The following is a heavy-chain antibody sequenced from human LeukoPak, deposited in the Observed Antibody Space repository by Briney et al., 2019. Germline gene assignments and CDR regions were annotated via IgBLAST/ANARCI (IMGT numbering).Heavy chain of an antibody. Sequence: GGSLRLSCAASGFTFSSYSMNWVRQAPGKGLEWVSGISGSGGSTYYADSVKGRFTISRDNSKNTLYLQMNSLRAEDTAVYYCAKSSSALSHAFDIWGQGTMVTVSS. J-gene: IGHJ3*02. V-gene: IGHV3-23*01. CDR3: AKSSSALSHAFDI. D-gene: IGHD6-19*01. CDR2: ISGSGGST. CDR1: GFTFSSYS.